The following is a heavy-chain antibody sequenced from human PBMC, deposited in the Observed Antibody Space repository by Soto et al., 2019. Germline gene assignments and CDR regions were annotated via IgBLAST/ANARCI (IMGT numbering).Heavy chain of an antibody. J-gene: IGHJ6*03. D-gene: IGHD2-2*01. V-gene: IGHV4-31*03. CDR1: DGSISGGPYY. CDR3: ARVSGIVVVPTAKDPHYYYMDV. CDR2: IYYTGST. Sequence: QVQLQESGPGLVKPSQTLSLTCTVSDGSISGGPYYWTWIRQHPGSGLEWIGYIYYTGSTYYNPSLKSRVIMSVDTSNNQLSLKLSSVTAADTAVYFCARVSGIVVVPTAKDPHYYYMDVWGKGTTVTVSS.